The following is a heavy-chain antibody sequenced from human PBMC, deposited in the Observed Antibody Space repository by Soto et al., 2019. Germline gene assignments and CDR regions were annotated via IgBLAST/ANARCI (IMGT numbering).Heavy chain of an antibody. CDR3: ARGDSAPPYTTVTADYYYYGMDV. D-gene: IGHD4-4*01. J-gene: IGHJ6*02. CDR1: GGSISSGDYY. V-gene: IGHV4-30-4*01. CDR2: IYYSGST. Sequence: PSETLSLTCTVSGGSISSGDYYWSWIRQPPGKGLEWIGYIYYSGSTYYNPSLKSRVTISVDTSKNQFSLKLSSVTAADTAVYYCARGDSAPPYTTVTADYYYYGMDVWGQGTTVTVSS.